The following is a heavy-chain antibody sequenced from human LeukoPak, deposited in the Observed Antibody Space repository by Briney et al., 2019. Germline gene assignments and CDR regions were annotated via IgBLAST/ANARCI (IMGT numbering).Heavy chain of an antibody. CDR1: RYSFTGYY. CDR2: INPNSGGT. J-gene: IGHJ4*02. V-gene: IGHV1-2*02. D-gene: IGHD1-1*01. Sequence: ASVKVSCKASRYSFTGYYLHWVRQAPRQGLEWMGWINPNSGGTNYAQNFQGRVTMTRDTSISTAYMELSRLRSDDTAMYYCARLMAPIGKRSTPFDYWGQGTLVTVSS. CDR3: ARLMAPIGKRSTPFDY.